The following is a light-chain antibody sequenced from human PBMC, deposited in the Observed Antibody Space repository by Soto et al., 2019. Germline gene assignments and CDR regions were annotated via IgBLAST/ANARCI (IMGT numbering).Light chain of an antibody. CDR1: QSVSSSY. Sequence: EIVLTPSPATLSLSPGERATLSCGASQSVSSSYFAWYQQKHGLAPRLLIYDASSWATGIPDRFSRSGSGTDFTLTISRLEPEDFAVDYCQQYGSSPYTVGQGTKLEIK. V-gene: IGKV3D-20*01. CDR2: DAS. J-gene: IGKJ2*01. CDR3: QQYGSSPYT.